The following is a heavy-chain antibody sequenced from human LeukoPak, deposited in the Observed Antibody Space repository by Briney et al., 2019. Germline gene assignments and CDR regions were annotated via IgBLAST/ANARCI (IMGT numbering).Heavy chain of an antibody. Sequence: PSKTLSLTCTVSGGSISSSDYYWSWIRQPPGKGLEWIGSSYYSGSSFYNPSLKSRATISVATSKNQFSLILSSVTAADTAVYYCARDLGPGTDYFDYWGQGTLVTVSS. CDR2: SYYSGSS. CDR3: ARDLGPGTDYFDY. V-gene: IGHV4-39*07. D-gene: IGHD6-13*01. J-gene: IGHJ4*02. CDR1: GGSISSSDYY.